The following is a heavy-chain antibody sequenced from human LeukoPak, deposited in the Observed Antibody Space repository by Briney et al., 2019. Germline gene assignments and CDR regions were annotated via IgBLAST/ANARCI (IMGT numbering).Heavy chain of an antibody. V-gene: IGHV3-48*03. CDR3: ARVMAMSFGY. D-gene: IGHD5-24*01. CDR2: ISSSGSTI. Sequence: PGGSLRLSCAASGFTFSSYEMNWVRQAPGKGLEWVSYISSSGSTIYYADSVKGRFTISRGNAKNSLYLQMNSLRAEDTAVYYCARVMAMSFGYWGQGTLVTVSS. CDR1: GFTFSSYE. J-gene: IGHJ4*02.